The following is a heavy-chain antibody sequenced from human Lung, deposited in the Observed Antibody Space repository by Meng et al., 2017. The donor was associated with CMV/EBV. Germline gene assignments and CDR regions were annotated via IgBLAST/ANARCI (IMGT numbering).Heavy chain of an antibody. J-gene: IGHJ4*02. Sequence: GESLKISCATSGFTFRTCAMSWVRQSPGKGLEWVSIVYSGGTTTHHADPVRGRITVSRDNSKNTVFLQMSSLKVEDTAIYYCVKHHGDSAQVAYWGRGTLVTVSS. CDR3: VKHHGDSAQVAY. V-gene: IGHV3-23*03. CDR1: GFTFRTCA. CDR2: VYSGGTTT. D-gene: IGHD2-21*02.